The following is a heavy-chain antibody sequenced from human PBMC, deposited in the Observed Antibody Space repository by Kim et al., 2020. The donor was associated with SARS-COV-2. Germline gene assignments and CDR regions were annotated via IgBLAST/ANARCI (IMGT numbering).Heavy chain of an antibody. D-gene: IGHD3-10*01. CDR3: ARDQKDTMVRGVKANAFDY. Sequence: GRFTIARENAKNSLYLQMNSLRAEDTAVYYCARDQKDTMVRGVKANAFDYWGQGTLVTVSS. J-gene: IGHJ4*02. V-gene: IGHV3-11*04.